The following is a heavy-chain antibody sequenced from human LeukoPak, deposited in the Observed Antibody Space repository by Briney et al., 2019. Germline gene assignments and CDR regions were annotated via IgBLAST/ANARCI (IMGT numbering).Heavy chain of an antibody. D-gene: IGHD2-8*01. Sequence: GGSLRLSCAASGFTFSSYAMSWVRQAPGKGLEWVSSISSSSIHVNYADSVKGRFTISRDNAKNSLYLQMNSLRDEDTAVYYCARLGVYWGQGTLVTVSS. J-gene: IGHJ4*02. V-gene: IGHV3-21*01. CDR3: ARLGVY. CDR1: GFTFSSYA. CDR2: ISSSSIHV.